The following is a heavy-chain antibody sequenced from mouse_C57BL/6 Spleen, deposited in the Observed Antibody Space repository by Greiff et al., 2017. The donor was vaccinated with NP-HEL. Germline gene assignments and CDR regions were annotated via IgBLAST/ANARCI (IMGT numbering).Heavy chain of an antibody. V-gene: IGHV5-4*01. CDR2: ISDGGSYT. CDR1: GFTFSSYA. D-gene: IGHD1-1*01. Sequence: EVHLVESGGGLVKPGGSLKLSCAASGFTFSSYAMSWVRQTPEKRLEWVATISDGGSYTYYPDNVKGRFTISRDNAKNNLYLQMSHLKSEDTAMYYCARGEGYYYDAMDYWGQGTSVTVSS. J-gene: IGHJ4*01. CDR3: ARGEGYYYDAMDY.